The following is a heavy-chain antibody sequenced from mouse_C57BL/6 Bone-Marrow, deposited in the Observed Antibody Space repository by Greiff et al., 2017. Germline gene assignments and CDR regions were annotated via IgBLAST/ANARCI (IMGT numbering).Heavy chain of an antibody. CDR2: IDPANGNT. Sequence: VQLKESVAELVRPGASVKLSCTASGFNIKNTYMHWVKQRPEQGLEWIGRIDPANGNTKYAPKFQGKATITADTSSNTAYLQLSSLTSEDTAIYYCAGGYGSRAWFAYWGQGTLVTVSA. CDR1: GFNIKNTY. D-gene: IGHD1-1*01. J-gene: IGHJ3*01. CDR3: AGGYGSRAWFAY. V-gene: IGHV14-3*01.